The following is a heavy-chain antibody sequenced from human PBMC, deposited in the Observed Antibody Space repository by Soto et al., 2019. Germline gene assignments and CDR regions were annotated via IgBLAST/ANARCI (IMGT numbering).Heavy chain of an antibody. Sequence: GESLKISCKGSGFSFTSYWIGWVRQMPGKGLEWMGIIYPTDSDTRYSPSFQGQVTISADKSINTAYLQWSSLKAQETAMYYGARLARSDGYNPDVFEIWGQGTMVTVSS. CDR3: ARLARSDGYNPDVFEI. CDR2: IYPTDSDT. V-gene: IGHV5-51*01. J-gene: IGHJ3*02. D-gene: IGHD2-15*01. CDR1: GFSFTSYW.